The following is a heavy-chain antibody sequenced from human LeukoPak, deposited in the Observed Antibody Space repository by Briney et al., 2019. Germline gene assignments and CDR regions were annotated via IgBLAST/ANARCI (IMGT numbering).Heavy chain of an antibody. CDR1: GGSFSGYY. Sequence: SETLPLTCAVYGGSFSGYYWSWIRQPPGKGLEWIGEINHSGSTNYNPSLKSRVTISVDTSKNQFSLKLSSVTAADTAVYYYASSRIRPLDYWGQGTLVTVSS. V-gene: IGHV4-34*01. D-gene: IGHD1-14*01. J-gene: IGHJ4*02. CDR2: INHSGST. CDR3: ASSRIRPLDY.